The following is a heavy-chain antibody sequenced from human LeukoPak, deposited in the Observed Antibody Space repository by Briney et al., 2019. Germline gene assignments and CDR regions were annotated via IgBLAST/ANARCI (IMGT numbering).Heavy chain of an antibody. CDR3: ARAYFYDVSVTPDY. CDR2: ISSSSSYT. Sequence: GGSLRLSCAASGFTFSDYYMSWIRQAPGKGLEWVSYISSSSSYTNYADSVKGRFTVSRDTSKNTLYLQMNSLRAEDAAVYYYARAYFYDVSVTPDYWGQGTLVTVSS. CDR1: GFTFSDYY. V-gene: IGHV3-11*06. J-gene: IGHJ4*02. D-gene: IGHD3-22*01.